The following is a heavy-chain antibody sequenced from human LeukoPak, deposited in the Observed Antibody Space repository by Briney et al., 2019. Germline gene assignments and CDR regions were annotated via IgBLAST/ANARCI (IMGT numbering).Heavy chain of an antibody. J-gene: IGHJ3*02. D-gene: IGHD2-15*01. Sequence: PSETLSLTCTVSGGSISSYYWSWIRQPAGKGLEWIGRIYTSGSTNYNPSLKSRVTMSVDTSKNQFSLKLSSVTAADSAVYYCARERCSGGSCSKGDDAFDIWGQGTMVTVSS. CDR3: ARERCSGGSCSKGDDAFDI. CDR2: IYTSGST. CDR1: GGSISSYY. V-gene: IGHV4-4*07.